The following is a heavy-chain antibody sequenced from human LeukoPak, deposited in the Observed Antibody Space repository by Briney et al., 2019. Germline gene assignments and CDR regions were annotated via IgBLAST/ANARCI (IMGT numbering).Heavy chain of an antibody. J-gene: IGHJ4*02. CDR2: ISSDGNSK. CDR1: GFTFSSYG. Sequence: GGSLRLSCAASGFTFSSYGMHWVRQAPGKGLEWVAVISSDGNSKNFALSVKGRFAFSRDNSKNTLFLQMNNLRSEDTALYYCVSPTADYPFLYYFDSWGQGTLVTVSS. V-gene: IGHV3-30*03. CDR3: VSPTADYPFLYYFDS. D-gene: IGHD5-12*01.